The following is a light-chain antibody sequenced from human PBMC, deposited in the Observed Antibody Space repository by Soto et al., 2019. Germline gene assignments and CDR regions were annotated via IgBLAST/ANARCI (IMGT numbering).Light chain of an antibody. Sequence: DIQMTQSPLSLSASVGDRVSITCRASQSISTYLNWYLQTQGRAPKLPIYAATTLQRGVPSRFVGTGSGTDFTLTISSVQPEDFATYFCQHSYSAPPAFGQGTKVDIK. J-gene: IGKJ1*01. CDR1: QSISTY. V-gene: IGKV1-39*01. CDR2: AAT. CDR3: QHSYSAPPA.